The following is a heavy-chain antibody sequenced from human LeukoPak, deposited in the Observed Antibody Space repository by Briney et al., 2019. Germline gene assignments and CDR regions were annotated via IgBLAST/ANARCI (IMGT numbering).Heavy chain of an antibody. V-gene: IGHV4-39*01. CDR2: IYYIGIT. D-gene: IGHD6-6*01. Sequence: SETLSLTCTVSGGSISSSSCYWGWIRQPPGKGLEWIGSIYYIGITYYKPSLKSRVTISVDTSKNQFSLKLSSVTAADTAIYYCVRLLQYSSSSRYIQHWGQGTLVTVSS. J-gene: IGHJ1*01. CDR3: VRLLQYSSSSRYIQH. CDR1: GGSISSSSCY.